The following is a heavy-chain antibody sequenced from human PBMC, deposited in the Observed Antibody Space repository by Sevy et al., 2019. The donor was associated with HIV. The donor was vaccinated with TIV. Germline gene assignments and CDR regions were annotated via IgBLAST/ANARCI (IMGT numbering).Heavy chain of an antibody. CDR3: ARISLWNYYAFDI. V-gene: IGHV4-39*01. J-gene: IGHJ3*02. Sequence: SETLSLTCTVSGGSISSSSYYWGWLRQPPGQGLEWIGSIYYSGSTYYNPSLKSRVTITVDTSKNQFSLKLSSVTAVDTAVNYGARISLWNYYAFDIWGQGTMVTVSS. D-gene: IGHD1-7*01. CDR2: IYYSGST. CDR1: GGSISSSSYY.